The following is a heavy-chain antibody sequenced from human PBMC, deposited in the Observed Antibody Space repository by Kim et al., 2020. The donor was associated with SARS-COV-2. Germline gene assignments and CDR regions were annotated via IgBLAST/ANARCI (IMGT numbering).Heavy chain of an antibody. CDR2: INSDGSST. J-gene: IGHJ6*02. D-gene: IGHD3-3*01. CDR3: ARGSGYDFWSGYSRKPNYYYYGMDV. CDR1: GFTFSSYW. Sequence: GGSLRLSCAASGFTFSSYWMHWVRQAPGKGLVWVSRINSDGSSTSYADSVKGRFTISRDNAKNTLYLQMNSLRAEDTAVYYCARGSGYDFWSGYSRKPNYYYYGMDVWGQGTTVTVSS. V-gene: IGHV3-74*01.